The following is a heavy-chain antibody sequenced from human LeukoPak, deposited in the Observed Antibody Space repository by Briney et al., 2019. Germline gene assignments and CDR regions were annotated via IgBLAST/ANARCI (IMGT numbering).Heavy chain of an antibody. V-gene: IGHV3-21*01. CDR2: IRSSSSYI. Sequence: GGSLRLSCAASGFTFSSYSMNWVRQAPGKGLEWVSSIRSSSSYIYYADSVKGRFTISRDNAKNSLYLQMNSPRAEDTAVYYCARGDYSSSFYYYYGMDVWGKGTTVTVSS. CDR3: ARGDYSSSFYYYYGMDV. D-gene: IGHD6-13*01. CDR1: GFTFSSYS. J-gene: IGHJ6*04.